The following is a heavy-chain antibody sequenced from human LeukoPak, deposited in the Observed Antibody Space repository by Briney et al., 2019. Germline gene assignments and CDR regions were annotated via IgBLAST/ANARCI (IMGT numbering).Heavy chain of an antibody. CDR2: INHSGST. J-gene: IGHJ5*02. D-gene: IGHD3-3*01. Sequence: PETLSLTCAVYGGSFSGYYWSWIRQPPGKGLEWIGEINHSGSTNYNPSLKSRVTISVDTSKNQFSLKLSSVTAADTAVYYCARGQTYYDFWSGLHTLNWFDPWGQGTLVTVSS. V-gene: IGHV4-34*01. CDR3: ARGQTYYDFWSGLHTLNWFDP. CDR1: GGSFSGYY.